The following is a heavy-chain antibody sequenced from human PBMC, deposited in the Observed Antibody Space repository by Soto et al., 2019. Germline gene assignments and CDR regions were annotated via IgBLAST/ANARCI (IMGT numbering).Heavy chain of an antibody. V-gene: IGHV5-51*01. CDR3: ARHWDSCSSTSCYGHICSGGSCYSSDPYNWFDP. CDR1: GYSFTSYW. Sequence: GESLKISCKGSGYSFTSYWIGWVRQMPGKGLEWMGIIYPGDSDTRYSPSFQGQVTISADKSISTAYLQWSSLKASDTAMYYCARHWDSCSSTSCYGHICSGGSCYSSDPYNWFDPWGQGTLVTVSS. CDR2: IYPGDSDT. D-gene: IGHD2-15*01. J-gene: IGHJ5*02.